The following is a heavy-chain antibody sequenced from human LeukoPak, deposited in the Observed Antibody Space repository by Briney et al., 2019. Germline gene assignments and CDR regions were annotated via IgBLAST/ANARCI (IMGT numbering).Heavy chain of an antibody. J-gene: IGHJ5*02. CDR2: ISAYNGNT. V-gene: IGHV1-18*01. CDR3: ARRLNTYYYDSSGYNWFDP. CDR1: GYTSTSYG. Sequence: ASVKVSCKASGYTSTSYGISWVRQAPGQGLEWMGWISAYNGNTNYAQKLQGRVTMTTDTSTSTAYMELRSLRSDDTAVYYRARRLNTYYYDSSGYNWFDPWGQGTLVTVSS. D-gene: IGHD3-22*01.